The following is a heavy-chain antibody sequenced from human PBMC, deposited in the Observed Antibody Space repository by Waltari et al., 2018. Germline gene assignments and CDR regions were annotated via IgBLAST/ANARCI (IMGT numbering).Heavy chain of an antibody. Sequence: SLRLSCAASGFTFSSYGMHWVRQAPGKGLEWVAFIRYDGSNKYYADSVKGRFTISRDNSKNTLYLQMNSLRAEDTAVYYCSSGSSGWFELRSKVIDYWGQGTLVTVSS. V-gene: IGHV3-30*02. CDR1: GFTFSSYG. CDR2: IRYDGSNK. D-gene: IGHD6-19*01. J-gene: IGHJ4*02. CDR3: SSGSSGWFELRSKVIDY.